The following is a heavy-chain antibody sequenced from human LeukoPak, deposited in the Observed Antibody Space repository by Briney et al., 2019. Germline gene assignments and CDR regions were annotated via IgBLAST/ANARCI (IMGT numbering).Heavy chain of an antibody. Sequence: GGSLRLSCAASGFTFSSYDMHWVRQATGKGLEWVSAISGSGGSTYYADSVKGRFTISRDNSKNTLCLQMNSLRAEDTAVYYCAKAPRYFDWLSVDYWGQGTLVTVSS. V-gene: IGHV3-23*01. J-gene: IGHJ4*02. CDR2: ISGSGGST. CDR1: GFTFSSYD. CDR3: AKAPRYFDWLSVDY. D-gene: IGHD3-9*01.